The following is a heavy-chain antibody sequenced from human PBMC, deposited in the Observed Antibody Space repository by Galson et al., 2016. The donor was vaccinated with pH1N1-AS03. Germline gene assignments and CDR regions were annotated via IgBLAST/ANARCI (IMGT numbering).Heavy chain of an antibody. Sequence: SETLSLTCTVSGGSVNGYYWTWIRQPPGKGLEWIGQIYYTGDIIYTPSLRSRVTISVDTSKNQLSLSLSSVTAADTAVYYCGRHLHNSYSMDVWGQGTTVTVSS. J-gene: IGHJ6*02. CDR3: GRHLHNSYSMDV. CDR1: GGSVNGYY. V-gene: IGHV4-59*08. CDR2: IYYTGDI. D-gene: IGHD2-21*01.